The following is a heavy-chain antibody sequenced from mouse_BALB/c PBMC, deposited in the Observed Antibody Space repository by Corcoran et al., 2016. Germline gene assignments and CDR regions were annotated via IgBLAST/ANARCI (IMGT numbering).Heavy chain of an antibody. J-gene: IGHJ4*01. V-gene: IGHV9-1*02. D-gene: IGHD1-1*01. CDR1: GYTFTNYG. CDR2: INTYTGEP. Sequence: QIQLVQSGPELKKPGETVKISYKASGYTFTNYGMNWVKQAPGKGLKWMGWINTYTGEPTYADDFKGRFAFSLETSASTAYLQINNLKNEDMATYFCARRSTVVAYYYAMDYWGQGTSVTVSS. CDR3: ARRSTVVAYYYAMDY.